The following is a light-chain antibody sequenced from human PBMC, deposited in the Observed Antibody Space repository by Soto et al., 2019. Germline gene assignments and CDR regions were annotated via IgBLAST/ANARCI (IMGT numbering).Light chain of an antibody. J-gene: IGKJ5*01. V-gene: IGKV1-5*01. CDR3: QQSNRYPIT. CDR2: DAS. CDR1: QSISSW. Sequence: IQMTQSPSTLSASVGDRVTITCRASQSISSWLAWYQQKPGKAPKLLIYDASSLQSGVPSRFSGSGSGTEFTLTINSLQPEDFATYYCQQSNRYPITFGQGTRLEIK.